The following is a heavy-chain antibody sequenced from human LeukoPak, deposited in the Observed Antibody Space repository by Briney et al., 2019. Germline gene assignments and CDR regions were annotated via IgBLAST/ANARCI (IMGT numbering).Heavy chain of an antibody. D-gene: IGHD3-22*01. CDR1: GYTFTSYD. V-gene: IGHV1-8*03. Sequence: ASVKVSCKASGYTFTSYDINWVRQATGQGLEWMGWMNPNSGNTGYAQKFQGRVTITRNTSISIAYMELSSLRSEDTAVYYCARGSEYYYDSSGYLYYYYYYMDVWGKGTTVTVSS. J-gene: IGHJ6*03. CDR3: ARGSEYYYDSSGYLYYYYYYMDV. CDR2: MNPNSGNT.